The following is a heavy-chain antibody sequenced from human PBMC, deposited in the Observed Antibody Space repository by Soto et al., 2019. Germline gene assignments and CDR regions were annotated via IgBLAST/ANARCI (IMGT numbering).Heavy chain of an antibody. J-gene: IGHJ4*02. D-gene: IGHD6-19*01. V-gene: IGHV3-23*01. CDR3: AKEYEYSSGWERIDY. Sequence: EVQLLESGGGLVQPGGSLRLSCAASGFTFSSYAMSWVRQAPGKGLEWVSAISGSGVSTYYADSVKGRFTISRDNSKNTLFLQMNSLRAEDTAVYYCAKEYEYSSGWERIDYWGQGTLVSVSS. CDR1: GFTFSSYA. CDR2: ISGSGVST.